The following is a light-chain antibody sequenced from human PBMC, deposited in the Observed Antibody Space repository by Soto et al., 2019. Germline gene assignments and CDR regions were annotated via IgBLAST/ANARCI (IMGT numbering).Light chain of an antibody. V-gene: IGKV1-33*01. CDR1: QDIKNY. J-gene: IGKJ5*01. Sequence: DIQMTQSPSSLSASVGDRVTITCQASQDIKNYLNWYQQRPGKAPKVLISDASNLETGVPSRFSGSGSGTHFTLTISNLHPEDIATYYCQHYDNLPPIIFGQGTRLEIK. CDR3: QHYDNLPPII. CDR2: DAS.